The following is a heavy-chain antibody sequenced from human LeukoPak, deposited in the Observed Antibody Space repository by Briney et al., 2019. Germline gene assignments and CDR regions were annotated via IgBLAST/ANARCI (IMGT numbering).Heavy chain of an antibody. CDR1: GFSFSDEY. Sequence: PGGSLRLSCAASGFSFSDEYMSWIRQAPGQGLEWISYISASGSYTNYADSVKGRFTISRDNAKNSLYLQMNSLRAEDTAVYYCARERGKFDYWGQGTLVTVSS. J-gene: IGHJ4*02. CDR3: ARERGKFDY. D-gene: IGHD3-10*01. V-gene: IGHV3-11*05. CDR2: ISASGSYT.